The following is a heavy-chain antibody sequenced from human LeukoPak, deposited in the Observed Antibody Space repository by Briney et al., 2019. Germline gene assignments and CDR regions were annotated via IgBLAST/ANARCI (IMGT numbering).Heavy chain of an antibody. V-gene: IGHV3-23*01. CDR3: AKDLPGIVVVPAAMDP. J-gene: IGHJ5*02. CDR2: ISASGDTT. Sequence: GGSLRLSCAAFDFDFRRYGMNWVRQAPGKGLEWVSGISASGDTTYYADSVKGRFTISRDNSKNTLYLQMNSLRAEDTAVYYCAKDLPGIVVVPAAMDPWGQGTLVTVSS. CDR1: DFDFRRYG. D-gene: IGHD2-2*01.